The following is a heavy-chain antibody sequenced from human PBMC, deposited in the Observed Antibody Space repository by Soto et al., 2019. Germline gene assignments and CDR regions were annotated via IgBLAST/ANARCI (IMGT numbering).Heavy chain of an antibody. Sequence: QVQLVESGGGVVQPGRSLRLSCVASGFSFSNYAMHWVRQAPGKGLEWVAVISYDGSNKYYVDSVKGRFTISRDTSKNALELQINNLRTEVRAVYYCATVRGYRQDCDGFDMWGEGRMVTDSS. D-gene: IGHD3-16*02. CDR3: ATVRGYRQDCDGFDM. CDR2: ISYDGSNK. CDR1: GFSFSNYA. J-gene: IGHJ3*02. V-gene: IGHV3-30-3*01.